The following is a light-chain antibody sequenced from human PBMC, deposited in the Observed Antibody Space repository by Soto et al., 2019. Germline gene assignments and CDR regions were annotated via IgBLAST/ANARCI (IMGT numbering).Light chain of an antibody. CDR3: AAWYDSRNGYV. V-gene: IGLV1-44*01. CDR1: SSNIAPNT. Sequence: QSVLTQPPSASGTPGQRVTISCSGSSSNIAPNTVNWYQHLPGAAPQLLIFANDLRTSGVPDRFSGSRSGTSASLAISVLQSEDEADSYCAAWYDSRNGYVFGTGTKLTVL. J-gene: IGLJ1*01. CDR2: AND.